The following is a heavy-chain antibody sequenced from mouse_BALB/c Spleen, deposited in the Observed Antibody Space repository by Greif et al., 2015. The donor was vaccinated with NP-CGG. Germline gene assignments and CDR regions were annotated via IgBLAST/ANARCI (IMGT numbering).Heavy chain of an antibody. D-gene: IGHD4-1*01. J-gene: IGHJ4*01. CDR3: ARRTGTEAMDY. CDR1: GYTFTDYY. CDR2: IYPGSGNT. V-gene: IGHV1-84*02. Sequence: QVQLKQSGPELMKPGASVKISCKASGYTFTDYYINWVKQKPGQGLEWIGWIYPGSGNTKYNEKFKGKATLTVDTSSSTAYMQLSSLTSEDTAVYFCARRTGTEAMDYWGQGTSVTVSS.